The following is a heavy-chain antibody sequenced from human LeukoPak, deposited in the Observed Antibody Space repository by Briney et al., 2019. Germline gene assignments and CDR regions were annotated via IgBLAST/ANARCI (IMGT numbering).Heavy chain of an antibody. Sequence: GRSLRLSCAASGFTFSSYGMHWVRQAPGKGLEWVAVISYDGSNKYYADSVKGRFTISRDNSKNTLYLQMNSLRAEDTAVYYCAKSRAVYDSSGYKRYYFDYWGQGTLVTVSS. CDR1: GFTFSSYG. CDR2: ISYDGSNK. D-gene: IGHD3-22*01. CDR3: AKSRAVYDSSGYKRYYFDY. V-gene: IGHV3-30*18. J-gene: IGHJ4*02.